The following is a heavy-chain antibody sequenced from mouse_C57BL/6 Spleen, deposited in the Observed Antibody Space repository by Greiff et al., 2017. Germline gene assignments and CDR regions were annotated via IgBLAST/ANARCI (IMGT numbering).Heavy chain of an antibody. CDR1: GFTFSSYG. CDR2: ISSGGSYT. D-gene: IGHD1-1*01. CDR3: ARAYGSSYLFAY. Sequence: DVMLVESGGDLVKPGGSLKLSCAASGFTFSSYGMSWVRQTPDKRLEWVATISSGGSYTYYPDSVKGRFTISRDNAKNTLYLQMSSLKSEDTAMYYCARAYGSSYLFAYWGQGTLVTVSA. J-gene: IGHJ3*01. V-gene: IGHV5-6*02.